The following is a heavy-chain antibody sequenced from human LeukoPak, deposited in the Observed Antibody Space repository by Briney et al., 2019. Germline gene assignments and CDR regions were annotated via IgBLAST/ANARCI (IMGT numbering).Heavy chain of an antibody. Sequence: SETLSLTCTVSGGSISSYYWSWIRQPAGKGLEWIGRIYTSGSTNYNPSLKSRVTMSVDTSKNQFSLKLSSVTAADTAVYYCAGTLVGATDGDPIDYWGQGTLVTVSS. V-gene: IGHV4-4*07. D-gene: IGHD1-26*01. CDR2: IYTSGST. CDR3: AGTLVGATDGDPIDY. J-gene: IGHJ4*02. CDR1: GGSISSYY.